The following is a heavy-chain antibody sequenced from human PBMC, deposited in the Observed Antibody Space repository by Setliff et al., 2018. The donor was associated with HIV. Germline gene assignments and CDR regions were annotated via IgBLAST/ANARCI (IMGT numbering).Heavy chain of an antibody. V-gene: IGHV3-53*01. D-gene: IGHD6-19*01. Sequence: GSLRLSCAASGFTFWSHSMLWVRQAPGKGLEWVSVIYSGGSTYYADSVKGRFTISRDNSKNSVYLQMNSLRAEDTAMYYCVRPVREPVDWGRGTLVTVSS. J-gene: IGHJ4*01. CDR1: GFTFWSHS. CDR3: VRPVREPVD. CDR2: IYSGGST.